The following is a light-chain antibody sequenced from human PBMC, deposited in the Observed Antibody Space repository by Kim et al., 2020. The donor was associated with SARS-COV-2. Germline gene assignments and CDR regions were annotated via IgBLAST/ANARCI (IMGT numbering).Light chain of an antibody. CDR1: NIGSKS. CDR2: YDT. Sequence: SYELTQPPSVSVAPGKTARITCGGNNIGSKSVHWYQQKPGQAPVLVIYYDTDRPSGIPERFSGSNSGHTATLTISRVEVGDEADYYCQVWVSSRDRFFGG. V-gene: IGLV3-21*04. CDR3: QVWVSSRDRF. J-gene: IGLJ2*01.